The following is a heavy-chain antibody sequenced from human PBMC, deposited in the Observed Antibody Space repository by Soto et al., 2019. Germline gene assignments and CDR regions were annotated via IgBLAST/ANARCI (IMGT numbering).Heavy chain of an antibody. D-gene: IGHD3-10*01. CDR1: GFTFSSYA. Sequence: PGGSLRLSCAASGFTFSSYAMHWVRQAPGKGLEWVAVISYDGSNKYYADSVKGRFTISRDNSKNTLYLQMNSLRAEDTAVYYCASPSGSYSLDHWGQGTLVTVSS. V-gene: IGHV3-30-3*01. CDR3: ASPSGSYSLDH. CDR2: ISYDGSNK. J-gene: IGHJ4*02.